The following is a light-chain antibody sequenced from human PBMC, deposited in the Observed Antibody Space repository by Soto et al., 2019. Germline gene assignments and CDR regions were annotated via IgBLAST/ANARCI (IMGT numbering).Light chain of an antibody. Sequence: EIVMTQSPATLSVSPGERATLSCRASQSVSSNLAWYQQKPGQAPRLLIYGASTRATGIPARFSGSGSGTEFTLTISSLQSEDFAVYYCQQYNNLFTFVPGTKVDIK. J-gene: IGKJ3*01. CDR1: QSVSSN. CDR2: GAS. CDR3: QQYNNLFT. V-gene: IGKV3-15*01.